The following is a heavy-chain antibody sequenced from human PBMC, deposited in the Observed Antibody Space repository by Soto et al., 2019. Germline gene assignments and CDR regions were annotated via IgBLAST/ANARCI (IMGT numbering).Heavy chain of an antibody. Sequence: SETLSLTCTVSGGSVSSDYWSWIRQPPGKGLEWIGYTHNSGNTDYNPSLKSRVTISLDASRNEYSLSLRSVTAADTAVYYCARGGWYEDHWGQGTLVTVSS. CDR2: THNSGNT. J-gene: IGHJ4*02. D-gene: IGHD6-19*01. CDR3: ARGGWYEDH. CDR1: GGSVSSDY. V-gene: IGHV4-59*08.